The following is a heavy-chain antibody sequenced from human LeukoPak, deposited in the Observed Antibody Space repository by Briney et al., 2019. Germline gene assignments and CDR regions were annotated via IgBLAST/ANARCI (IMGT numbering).Heavy chain of an antibody. D-gene: IGHD3-22*01. CDR1: GFTFSDYC. Sequence: GGSLRLSCAASGFTFSDYCMSWIRQAPGKGLEWVSYISSSGSTIYYADSVKGRFTISRDSAKNSLYLQMNSLRAGDTAVYYCARDGYYDSSGYYYSAFDIWGQGTMVTVSS. CDR3: ARDGYYDSSGYYYSAFDI. J-gene: IGHJ3*02. CDR2: ISSSGSTI. V-gene: IGHV3-11*01.